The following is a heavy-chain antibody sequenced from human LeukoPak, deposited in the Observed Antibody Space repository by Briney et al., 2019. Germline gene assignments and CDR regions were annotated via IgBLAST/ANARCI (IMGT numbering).Heavy chain of an antibody. CDR3: ARALHYDFWSGYYMVYYYGMDV. J-gene: IGHJ6*02. CDR1: GGSISSYY. CDR2: IYYSGST. V-gene: IGHV4-59*01. D-gene: IGHD3-3*01. Sequence: SETLSLTCTVSGGSISSYYWSWIRQPPGKGLEWIGYIYYSGSTNYNPSLKSRVTISVDTSKNQFSLKLSSVTAADTAVYYCARALHYDFWSGYYMVYYYGMDVWGQGTTVTVSS.